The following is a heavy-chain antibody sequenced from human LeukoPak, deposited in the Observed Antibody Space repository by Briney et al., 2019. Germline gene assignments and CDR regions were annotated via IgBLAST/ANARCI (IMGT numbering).Heavy chain of an antibody. J-gene: IGHJ4*02. D-gene: IGHD1-26*01. CDR1: GFTFSSYG. Sequence: GRSLRLSCAASGFTFSSYGMHWVRQAPGKGLEYVSSISGNGGSTYYADSVNGRFTISRDNSKNQVYLQMSSLRDDDTAFYYCVKGGLYSGDYYGHWGQGTLVTVSS. V-gene: IGHV3-64D*06. CDR2: ISGNGGST. CDR3: VKGGLYSGDYYGH.